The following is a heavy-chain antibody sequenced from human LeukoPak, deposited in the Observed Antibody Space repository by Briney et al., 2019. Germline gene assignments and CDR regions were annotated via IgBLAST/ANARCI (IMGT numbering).Heavy chain of an antibody. CDR3: ARDQEMATILDY. J-gene: IGHJ4*02. Sequence: GASVKVSCKASGYTFNGYYIHWVRQAPGQGLEWMGWINPNSGGTNYAQKFQGRVTMTRDTSISTAYMELSRLRSDDTAVYYCARDQEMATILDYWGQGTLVTVSS. CDR1: GYTFNGYY. CDR2: INPNSGGT. V-gene: IGHV1-2*02. D-gene: IGHD5-24*01.